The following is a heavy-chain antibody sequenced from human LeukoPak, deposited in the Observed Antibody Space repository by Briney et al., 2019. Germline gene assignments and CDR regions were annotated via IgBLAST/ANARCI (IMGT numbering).Heavy chain of an antibody. V-gene: IGHV3-23*01. CDR1: GFTFSSYA. D-gene: IGHD2/OR15-2a*01. CDR3: AKGGSLLSHFDY. Sequence: GGSLRLSCAASGFTFSSYAMSWVRQAPGKGLEWVSAISGSGGSTYYADSVKGRFTISRDNSKNTLYLQMNSLRAEDTAVYYWAKGGSLLSHFDYWGQGTLVTVSS. J-gene: IGHJ4*02. CDR2: ISGSGGST.